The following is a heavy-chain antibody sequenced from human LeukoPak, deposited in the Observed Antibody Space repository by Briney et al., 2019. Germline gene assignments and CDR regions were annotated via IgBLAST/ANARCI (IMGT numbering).Heavy chain of an antibody. CDR2: MSQSEST. D-gene: IGHD3/OR15-3a*01. V-gene: IGHV4-39*01. J-gene: IGHJ2*01. CDR3: ARHGLTSFRYFDL. CDR1: GGSISSSGFY. Sequence: SETLSLTCSVSGGSISSSGFYWGWIRQPPGKGLEWIGTMSQSESTHYNSSLKSRVTVSVDTSKNQCSLTLSSVTAADTAVYYCARHGLTSFRYFDLWGRGTLVTVSS.